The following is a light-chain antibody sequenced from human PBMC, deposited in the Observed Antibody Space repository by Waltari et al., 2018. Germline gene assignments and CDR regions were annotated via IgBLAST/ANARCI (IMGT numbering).Light chain of an antibody. CDR1: SSDVGGYNY. Sequence: QSALTQPPSASGSPGQSVTISCTGTSSDVGGYNYVSWYQQHPGKAPKPLLYEVSKRPSGVPDRCAGSKSGNTVALTVSVLQAEDEADYYCSSYAGSNKLVFGGGTKLTVL. V-gene: IGLV2-8*01. J-gene: IGLJ2*01. CDR2: EVS. CDR3: SSYAGSNKLV.